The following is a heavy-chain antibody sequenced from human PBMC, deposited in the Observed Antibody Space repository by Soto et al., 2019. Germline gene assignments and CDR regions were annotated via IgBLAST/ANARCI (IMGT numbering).Heavy chain of an antibody. Sequence: ASVKFSCTASGYTFTGYYMHWVRQAPGQGLEWMGWINPNSGGTNYAQKFQGRVTMTRDTSISTAYMELSRLRSDDTAVYYCARKVTTRYYFDYWGQGTLVTVSS. CDR2: INPNSGGT. CDR3: ARKVTTRYYFDY. D-gene: IGHD4-17*01. J-gene: IGHJ4*02. V-gene: IGHV1-2*02. CDR1: GYTFTGYY.